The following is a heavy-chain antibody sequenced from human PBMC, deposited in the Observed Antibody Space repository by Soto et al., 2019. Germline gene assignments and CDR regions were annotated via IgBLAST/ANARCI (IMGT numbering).Heavy chain of an antibody. D-gene: IGHD6-19*01. J-gene: IGHJ4*02. CDR3: AKDVGSSGWYDGFDS. Sequence: EVQLVESGGGLVQPGRSLRLSCAASGFSFGDYAMQWVRQVPGKGLEWVSSISWNGESIGYADSVKGRFTISRDNGKKSVYLQMNSLRGEDTPLYYCAKDVGSSGWYDGFDSWGQGTLVTVS. CDR2: ISWNGESI. V-gene: IGHV3-9*01. CDR1: GFSFGDYA.